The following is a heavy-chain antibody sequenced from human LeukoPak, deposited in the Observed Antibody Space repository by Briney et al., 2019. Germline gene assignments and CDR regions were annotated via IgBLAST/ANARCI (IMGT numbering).Heavy chain of an antibody. CDR2: ISSSGSTI. Sequence: GGSLRLSCAASGFTFSDYYMSWIRQAPGKGLEGVSYISSSGSTIYYADSVKGRFTISRDNAKNSLDLQMNSLRAEDTAVYYCARIGRVGATDYWGQGTLVTVSS. D-gene: IGHD1-26*01. CDR3: ARIGRVGATDY. J-gene: IGHJ4*02. V-gene: IGHV3-11*01. CDR1: GFTFSDYY.